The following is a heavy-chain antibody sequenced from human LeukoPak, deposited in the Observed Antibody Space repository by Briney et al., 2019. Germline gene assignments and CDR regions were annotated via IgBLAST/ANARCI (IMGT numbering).Heavy chain of an antibody. CDR3: ARGQKSALTYGSGTSAYYFDY. J-gene: IGHJ4*02. V-gene: IGHV1-8*01. CDR1: GYTFTSYD. D-gene: IGHD3-10*01. CDR2: MNPHSGNT. Sequence: ASVKVSCKTSGYTFTSYDINWVRQATGQGLEWMGWMNPHSGNTGYAQKFQGRVTMTRNTSISTAYMELSSLRSEDTAVYYCARGQKSALTYGSGTSAYYFDYWGQGNMVTVSS.